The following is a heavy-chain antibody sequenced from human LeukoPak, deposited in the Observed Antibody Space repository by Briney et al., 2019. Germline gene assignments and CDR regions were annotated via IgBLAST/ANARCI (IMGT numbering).Heavy chain of an antibody. D-gene: IGHD6-19*01. Sequence: GGSLRLSCAASGFTFSGFAMSWIRQAPGKGLEWVSSISRSGESTFYADSVRGRFTISRDNSKNTLYLQMNSLRAEDTAVYYCAKDLWLVLEGIDYWGQGTLVTVSS. V-gene: IGHV3-23*01. CDR3: AKDLWLVLEGIDY. J-gene: IGHJ4*02. CDR2: ISRSGEST. CDR1: GFTFSGFA.